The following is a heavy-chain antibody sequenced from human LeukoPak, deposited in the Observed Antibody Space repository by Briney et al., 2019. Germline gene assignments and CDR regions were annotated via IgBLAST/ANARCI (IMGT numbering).Heavy chain of an antibody. J-gene: IGHJ4*02. CDR2: IYSGGST. CDR1: GLTVSSNY. V-gene: IGHV3-53*01. CDR3: ARVAYCSGDSCYSFFDS. Sequence: GGSLRLSCAASGLTVSSNYMNWVRQAPGKGLEWVSVIYSGGSTYYADSVKGRFTISRDNSKNTLYLQMNSLRAEDTAVYYCARVAYCSGDSCYSFFDSWGQGTLVTVSS. D-gene: IGHD2-15*01.